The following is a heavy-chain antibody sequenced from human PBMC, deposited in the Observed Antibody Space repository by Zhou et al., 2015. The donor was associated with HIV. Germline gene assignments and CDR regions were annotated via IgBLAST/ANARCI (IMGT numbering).Heavy chain of an antibody. Sequence: QVQLVQSGGEVKKPGASVKVSCKASGYTFTSYGISWVRQAPGQGLEWMGWISAYNGNTNYAQKLQGRVTMTTDTSTSTAYMELRSLRSDDTAVYYCARQGAYDSGDYYGAFDIWGQGTMVTVSS. CDR3: ARQGAYDSGDYYGAFDI. CDR1: GYTFTSYG. V-gene: IGHV1-18*01. CDR2: ISAYNGNT. D-gene: IGHD3-22*01. J-gene: IGHJ3*02.